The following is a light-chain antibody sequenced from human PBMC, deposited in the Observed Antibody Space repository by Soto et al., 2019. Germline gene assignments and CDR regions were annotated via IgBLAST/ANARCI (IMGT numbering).Light chain of an antibody. CDR2: AAS. Sequence: DIQMTQSPSSLSASVGDRVTVTCRANQDISYYLAWYQQKEGKVLKLLIYAASTLQSGVPSRFSDSGSGTDFTLTISSLQPEDIATYYCQNYYSAPRTFGQGTKVDIK. V-gene: IGKV1-27*01. J-gene: IGKJ1*01. CDR1: QDISYY. CDR3: QNYYSAPRT.